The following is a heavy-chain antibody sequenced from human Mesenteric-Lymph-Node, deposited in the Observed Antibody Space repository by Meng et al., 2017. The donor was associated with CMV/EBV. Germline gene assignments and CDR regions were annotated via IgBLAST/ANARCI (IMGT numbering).Heavy chain of an antibody. CDR2: IYYGGST. CDR3: ARETDPIVGASSGLDP. V-gene: IGHV4-59*01. J-gene: IGHJ5*02. CDR1: GGSISNYY. D-gene: IGHD1-26*01. Sequence: SETLSLTCTASGGSISNYYWNWIRQPPGKGLEWIGYIYYGGSTDYNPSLKSRVAISVDTSKNQFSLKLTSVTAADTAVYYCARETDPIVGASSGLDPWGQGTLVTVSS.